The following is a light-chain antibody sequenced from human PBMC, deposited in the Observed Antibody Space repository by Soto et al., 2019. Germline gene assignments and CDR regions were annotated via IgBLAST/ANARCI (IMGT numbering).Light chain of an antibody. Sequence: QSVLTQPASVSGSPGQSITISCTGTSSDVGGYNYVSWYQQHPGKAPKLMIYEVSNRPSGVSNRFSGSKSGNTASLTISGLQAADEADYYCSSYTSSSTYVVGTGTKLTVL. CDR1: SSDVGGYNY. J-gene: IGLJ1*01. CDR2: EVS. V-gene: IGLV2-14*01. CDR3: SSYTSSSTYV.